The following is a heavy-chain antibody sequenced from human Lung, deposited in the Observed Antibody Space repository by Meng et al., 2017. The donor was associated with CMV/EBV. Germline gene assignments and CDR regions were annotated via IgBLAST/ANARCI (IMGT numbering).Heavy chain of an antibody. D-gene: IGHD6-19*01. J-gene: IGHJ1*01. CDR1: FSSFS. CDR3: ATPQASYSSGWYGAEYFQH. CDR2: IIGSGGST. V-gene: IGHV3-23*01. Sequence: FSSFSMSWVRQAPGKGLQWVSAIIGSGGSTYYAASVKGRFTISRDNSKNTLYLQMNSLRAEDTAVYYCATPQASYSSGWYGAEYFQHWGQGTLVTVSS.